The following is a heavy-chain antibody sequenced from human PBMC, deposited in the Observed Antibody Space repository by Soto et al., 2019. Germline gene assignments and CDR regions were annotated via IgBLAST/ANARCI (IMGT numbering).Heavy chain of an antibody. D-gene: IGHD6-13*01. Sequence: PGGSLRLSCAASGFTFSDYYMSWIRQAPGKGLEWVSYISSSSSYTNYADSVKGRFTISRDNAKNSLYLQMNSLRAEDTAVYYCARRSRRIAAAGPADYFDYWGQGTLVTVSS. V-gene: IGHV3-11*03. CDR1: GFTFSDYY. CDR3: ARRSRRIAAAGPADYFDY. J-gene: IGHJ4*02. CDR2: ISSSSSYT.